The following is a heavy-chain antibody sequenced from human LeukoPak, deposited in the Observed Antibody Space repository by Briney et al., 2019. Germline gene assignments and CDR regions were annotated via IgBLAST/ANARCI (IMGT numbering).Heavy chain of an antibody. J-gene: IGHJ5*02. CDR3: ARDIVEVTAALFWFDL. CDR2: IVVGSGNT. CDR1: GYTFTSSA. D-gene: IGHD2-2*01. Sequence: GTSVKVSCKASGYTFTSSAMQWVRQARGQRLEWIGWIVVGSGNTNYAQKFQERATITRDMSTSTAYMELSRLRSDDTAVYYCARDIVEVTAALFWFDLWGQGTLVTVSS. V-gene: IGHV1-58*02.